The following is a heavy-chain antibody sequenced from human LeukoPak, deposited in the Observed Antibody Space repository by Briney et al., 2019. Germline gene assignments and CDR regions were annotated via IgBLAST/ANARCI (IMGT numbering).Heavy chain of an antibody. CDR3: ARAQVQGIVAVGLLGY. CDR1: GFTFSSYG. CDR2: IKEDGSEK. D-gene: IGHD6-19*01. Sequence: GGSLRLSCAASGFTFSSYGMSWVRQAPGKGLEWVANIKEDGSEKYYVDSVKGRFTISRDNSKNTVYLQMNSLRPEDTAVYYCARAQVQGIVAVGLLGYWGQGILVTVSS. V-gene: IGHV3-7*01. J-gene: IGHJ4*02.